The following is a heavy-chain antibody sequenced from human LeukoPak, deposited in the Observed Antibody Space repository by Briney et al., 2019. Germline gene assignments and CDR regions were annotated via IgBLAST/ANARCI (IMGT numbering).Heavy chain of an antibody. V-gene: IGHV1-18*01. CDR2: ISAYNGNT. Sequence: ASVKVSCKASGYTFTSYGISWVRQAPGQGLEWMGWISAYNGNTNYAQKLQGRVTITTDTSTSTAYMELRSLRSDDTAVYYCARDWGSVDTAPGLYGMDVWGQGTTVTVSS. CDR1: GYTFTSYG. CDR3: ARDWGSVDTAPGLYGMDV. J-gene: IGHJ6*02. D-gene: IGHD5-18*01.